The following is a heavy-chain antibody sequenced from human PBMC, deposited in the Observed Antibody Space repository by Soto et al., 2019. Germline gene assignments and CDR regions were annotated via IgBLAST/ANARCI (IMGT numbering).Heavy chain of an antibody. D-gene: IGHD3-22*01. V-gene: IGHV3-23*01. Sequence: GGSLRLSCGASGFTFSSYAMSWVRQAPGKGLEWVSAISGSGGSTYYADSVKGRFTISRDNSKNTLYLQMNSLRAEDTAVYYCAKVRNYDSSGYYDLYFDYWGQGTLVTVSS. CDR3: AKVRNYDSSGYYDLYFDY. CDR2: ISGSGGST. CDR1: GFTFSSYA. J-gene: IGHJ4*02.